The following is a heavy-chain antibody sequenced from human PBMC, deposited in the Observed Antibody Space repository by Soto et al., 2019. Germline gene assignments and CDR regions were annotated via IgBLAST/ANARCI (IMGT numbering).Heavy chain of an antibody. V-gene: IGHV1-69*02. J-gene: IGHJ4*02. CDR3: ASLKDCSGGSCLDY. CDR1: GGTFSSYT. D-gene: IGHD2-15*01. CDR2: IIPILGIA. Sequence: QVQLVQSGAEVKKPGSSVKVSCKASGGTFSSYTISWVRQAPGQGLEWMGRIIPILGIANYAQKFQGRVTITADKSTSTAYMELSSLRSEDTAVYYCASLKDCSGGSCLDYWGQGTLVTVSS.